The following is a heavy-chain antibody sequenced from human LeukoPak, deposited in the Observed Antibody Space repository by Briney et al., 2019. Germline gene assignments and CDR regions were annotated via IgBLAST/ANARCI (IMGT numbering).Heavy chain of an antibody. J-gene: IGHJ4*02. CDR3: ATLSSGSLVPYYFDY. Sequence: ASVKISCKVSGYTFTDYYMHWVQQAPGKGFEWMGLVDPEDGETIYAEKFQGRVTITADTSTDTAYMELSSLRSEDTAVYYCATLSSGSLVPYYFDYWGQGTLVTVSS. D-gene: IGHD1-26*01. CDR1: GYTFTDYY. V-gene: IGHV1-69-2*01. CDR2: VDPEDGET.